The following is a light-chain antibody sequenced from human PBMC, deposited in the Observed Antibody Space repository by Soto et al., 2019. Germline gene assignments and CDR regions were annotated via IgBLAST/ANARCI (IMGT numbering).Light chain of an antibody. CDR3: ATWDDSLDGWV. CDR2: RNS. Sequence: QSVLTQPPSASGSPGQRVIISCSGSSSNIGNNAVNWYQHLPGTSPKLLIYRNSQRPSGVPDRFSGSKSGTSASLAISGLQSEDETDYYCATWDDSLDGWVFGGGTQRTVL. V-gene: IGLV1-44*01. J-gene: IGLJ3*02. CDR1: SSNIGNNA.